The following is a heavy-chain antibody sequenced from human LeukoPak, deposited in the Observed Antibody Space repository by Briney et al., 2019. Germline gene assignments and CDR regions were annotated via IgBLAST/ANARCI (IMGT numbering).Heavy chain of an antibody. J-gene: IGHJ4*02. CDR2: ISAYNGNT. D-gene: IGHD2-15*01. CDR1: VYTFTSYG. CDR3: AREGGVGYCSGGSCYSVFDY. V-gene: IGHV1-18*01. Sequence: ASVKVSCKASVYTFTSYGISWVRQAPGQGLEWMGWISAYNGNTNCAQKLQGRVTMTTDTSTSTAYMELRRLRSDDTAVYYCAREGGVGYCSGGSCYSVFDYWGQGTLVTVSS.